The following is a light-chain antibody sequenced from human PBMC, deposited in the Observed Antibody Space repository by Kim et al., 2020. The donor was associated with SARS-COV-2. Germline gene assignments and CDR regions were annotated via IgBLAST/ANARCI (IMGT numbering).Light chain of an antibody. J-gene: IGKJ4*01. CDR2: GAS. Sequence: EIVMTQSPVTLSVSPGDRVTLSCRASQSVSTNLAWYQQKPGQAPRLVIFGASIRATGIPARFSGRGSGTEFTLTISSLQSEDFAVYYCQQYDNLVPLIFAGGTKVDIK. CDR1: QSVSTN. CDR3: QQYDNLVPLI. V-gene: IGKV3-15*01.